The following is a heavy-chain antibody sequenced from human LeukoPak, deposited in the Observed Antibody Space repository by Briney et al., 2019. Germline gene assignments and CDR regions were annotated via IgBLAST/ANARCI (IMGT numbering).Heavy chain of an antibody. D-gene: IGHD6-13*01. CDR2: ISGSGGST. Sequence: TGGSLRLSCAASGFTFSSYAMSWVRQAPGKGLEWVSAISGSGGSTYYADSVKGRFTISRDNSKSTLYLQMNSLRAEDTAVYYCAKASSSWYKNYFDYWGQGTLVTVSS. V-gene: IGHV3-23*01. CDR3: AKASSSWYKNYFDY. CDR1: GFTFSSYA. J-gene: IGHJ4*02.